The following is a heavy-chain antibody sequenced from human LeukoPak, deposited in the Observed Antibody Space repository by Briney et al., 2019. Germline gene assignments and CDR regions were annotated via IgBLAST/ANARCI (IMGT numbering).Heavy chain of an antibody. D-gene: IGHD2-2*01. V-gene: IGHV4-61*02. CDR2: IYTSGST. J-gene: IGHJ3*02. CDR1: GGSISSGSYY. Sequence: PSQTLSLTCTVSGGSISSGSYYWSWIRQPAGKGLEWIGRIYTSGSTNYNPSLKSRVTISVDTSKNQFSLKLSSVTAADTAVYYCAREEGCSSTSCYFLLDRNRNAFDIWGQGTMVTVSS. CDR3: AREEGCSSTSCYFLLDRNRNAFDI.